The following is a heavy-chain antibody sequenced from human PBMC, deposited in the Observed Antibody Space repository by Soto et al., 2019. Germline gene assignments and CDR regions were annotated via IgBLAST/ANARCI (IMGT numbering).Heavy chain of an antibody. CDR1: GFTFSSYG. J-gene: IGHJ4*02. D-gene: IGHD3-9*01. V-gene: IGHV3-30*18. CDR3: PXAXXYXXXXPASLPXHY. Sequence: AGGSLRLSCAASGFTFSSYGMHWVRQAPGKGLEWVAVISYDGSNKYYADSVKGRFTISRDNSKNTLYLQMNSLRAEDTAVYYXPXAXXYXXXXPASLPXHYKGPGPRVTVS. CDR2: ISYDGSNK.